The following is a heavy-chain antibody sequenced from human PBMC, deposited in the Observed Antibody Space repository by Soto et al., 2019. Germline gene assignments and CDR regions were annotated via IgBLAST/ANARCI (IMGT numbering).Heavy chain of an antibody. D-gene: IGHD6-25*01. CDR1: GFSVSNTY. V-gene: IGHV3-53*01. Sequence: EVQLVESGGGLIQPGGSLRLSCAVSGFSVSNTYMSWVRQAPGKRLEWISVIYRGRATYYADSVKGRFTISRDDSRNTVYLQMNSLTTEDTAVYFCARDRSDSSRADSFDIWGQGTMVTVSS. J-gene: IGHJ3*02. CDR2: IYRGRAT. CDR3: ARDRSDSSRADSFDI.